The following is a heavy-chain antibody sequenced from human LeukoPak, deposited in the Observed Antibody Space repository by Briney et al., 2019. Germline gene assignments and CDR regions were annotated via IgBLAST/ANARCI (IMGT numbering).Heavy chain of an antibody. CDR2: INCDGSIA. Sequence: GSLRLSCAASGFTFSTYWMHWVRQAPGKGLVWVSRINCDGSIANYADSVKGRFTISRDNAKNTLYLQMNSLRAEDTAVYYCARRIAVAGTLDHWGQGTLVTVSS. CDR3: ARRIAVAGTLDH. J-gene: IGHJ4*02. V-gene: IGHV3-74*01. D-gene: IGHD6-19*01. CDR1: GFTFSTYW.